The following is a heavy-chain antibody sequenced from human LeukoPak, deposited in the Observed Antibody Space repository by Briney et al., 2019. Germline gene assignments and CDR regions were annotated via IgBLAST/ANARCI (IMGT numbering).Heavy chain of an antibody. CDR2: IWYDGSNK. CDR1: GFTFSSYG. Sequence: PGGSLRLSCAASGFTFSSYGMHWVRQAPGKGLEWVASIWYDGSNKFYADSVKGRFTISRDNAKNSLYLQMNNLRDEDTAVYYCARESSIDYWGQGTLVTVSS. J-gene: IGHJ4*02. V-gene: IGHV3-33*01. CDR3: ARESSIDY.